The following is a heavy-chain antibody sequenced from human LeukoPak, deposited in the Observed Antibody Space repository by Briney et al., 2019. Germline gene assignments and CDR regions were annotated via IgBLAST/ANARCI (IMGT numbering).Heavy chain of an antibody. CDR1: GFTFSSYA. J-gene: IGHJ4*02. CDR3: PKGQAAFLEWLSTGDY. CDR2: ISGSGGST. V-gene: IGHV3-23*01. D-gene: IGHD3-3*01. Sequence: GGSLRLSCAASGFTFSSYAMSWVRQAPGKGLEWVSAISGSGGSTYYADSVKGRFTISRDNSKNTLYLQMNGLRAEDTAVYYCPKGQAAFLEWLSTGDYWGQGTLVTVTS.